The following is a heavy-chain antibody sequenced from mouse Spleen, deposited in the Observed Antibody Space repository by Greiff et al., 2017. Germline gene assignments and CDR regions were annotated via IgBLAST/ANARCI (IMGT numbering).Heavy chain of an antibody. CDR3: ARYGQLGLDYFDY. D-gene: IGHD3-2*01. V-gene: IGHV5-9*03. Sequence: EVQRVESGGGLVKPGGSLKLSCAASGFTFSSYTMSWVRQTPEKRLEWVATISSGGGNTYYPDSVKGRFTISRDNAKNTLYLQMSSLRSEDTALYYCARYGQLGLDYFDYWGQGTTLTVSS. J-gene: IGHJ2*01. CDR1: GFTFSSYT. CDR2: ISSGGGNT.